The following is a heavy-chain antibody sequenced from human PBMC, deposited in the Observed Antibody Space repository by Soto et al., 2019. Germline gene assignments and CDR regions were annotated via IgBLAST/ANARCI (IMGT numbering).Heavy chain of an antibody. D-gene: IGHD5-18*01. J-gene: IGHJ4*02. CDR2: IYYSGST. CDR1: CGSVSSGSYY. CDR3: ARDRGIQLWFDFDY. Sequence: KPSKTLSLTCTVSCGSVSSGSYYWSWIRQPPGKGLEWIGYIYYSGSTNYNPSLKSRVTISVDTSKNQFSLKLSSVTAADTAVYYCARDRGIQLWFDFDYWGQGTLVTASS. V-gene: IGHV4-61*01.